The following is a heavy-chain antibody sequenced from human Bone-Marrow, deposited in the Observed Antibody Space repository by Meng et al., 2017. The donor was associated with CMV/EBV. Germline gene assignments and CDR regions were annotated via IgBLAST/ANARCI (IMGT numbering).Heavy chain of an antibody. CDR2: IKQDGSEK. CDR1: GFTFSSYW. V-gene: IGHV3-7*01. CDR3: ARVNNWGPYYYYGMDV. D-gene: IGHD7-27*01. J-gene: IGHJ6*02. Sequence: GGSLRLSCAASGFTFSSYWMSWVRQAPGKGLEWVANIKQDGSEKYYVDSVKGRFTISRDNAKNSLYLQMNSLRAEDTAVYYCARVNNWGPYYYYGMDVWGQGPTVTVYS.